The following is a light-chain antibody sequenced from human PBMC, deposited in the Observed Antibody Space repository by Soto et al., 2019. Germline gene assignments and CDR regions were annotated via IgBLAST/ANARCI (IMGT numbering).Light chain of an antibody. CDR3: QQYGNSPRFT. CDR2: DAS. CDR1: QSVSSSH. J-gene: IGKJ3*01. V-gene: IGKV3-20*01. Sequence: EIVLTQSPGTLSLSPGERATLSCRASQSVSSSHLAWYQQKPGQAPRLLIYDASSRATGIPDRFSGSGSGTDFTLTISRLEPEDFAVYYCQQYGNSPRFTFGPGTKVDIK.